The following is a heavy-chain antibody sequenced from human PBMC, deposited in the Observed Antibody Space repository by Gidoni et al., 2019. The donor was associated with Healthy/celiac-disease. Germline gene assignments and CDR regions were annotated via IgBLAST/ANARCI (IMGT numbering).Heavy chain of an antibody. CDR1: GFTFSSYA. Sequence: EVQLLESGGGLVQPGGSLRLSCAASGFTFSSYAMSWVRQAPGKGLEWVSAIRGSGGSTYYADSVKGRFTISRDNSKNTLYLQMNSLRAEDTAVYYCAKDLRRYSYGSGTYYFDYWGQGTLVTVSS. CDR3: AKDLRRYSYGSGTYYFDY. D-gene: IGHD5-18*01. J-gene: IGHJ4*02. CDR2: IRGSGGST. V-gene: IGHV3-23*01.